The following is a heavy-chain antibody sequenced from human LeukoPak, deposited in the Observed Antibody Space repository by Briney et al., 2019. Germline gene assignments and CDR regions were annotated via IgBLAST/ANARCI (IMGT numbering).Heavy chain of an antibody. CDR2: IRSKANSYAT. CDR1: GFTFSGSA. CDR3: TRGYGGNSDTNNWFDP. V-gene: IGHV3-73*01. D-gene: IGHD4-23*01. Sequence: GGSLRLSCAASGFTFSGSAMHWVRQASGKGLEWVGRIRSKANSYATAYAASVKGRFTISRDDSKNTAYLQMNSLKTEDTAVYYCTRGYGGNSDTNNWFDPWGQGTLVTVSS. J-gene: IGHJ5*02.